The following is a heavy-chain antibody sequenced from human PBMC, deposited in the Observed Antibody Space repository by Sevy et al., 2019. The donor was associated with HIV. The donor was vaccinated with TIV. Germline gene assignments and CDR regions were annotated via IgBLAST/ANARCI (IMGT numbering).Heavy chain of an antibody. J-gene: IGHJ6*02. CDR2: INHSGST. V-gene: IGHV4-34*01. Sequence: SDTLSLTCAVYDGSFSAFHWSWIRQPSGKGLEWIGIINHSGSTNYNPSLKSRVTISVDTSVNQFSLKLSSVTAADTAVYYCASTASPYYYDMDVWGQGTTVTVSS. CDR3: ASTASPYYYDMDV. CDR1: DGSFSAFH.